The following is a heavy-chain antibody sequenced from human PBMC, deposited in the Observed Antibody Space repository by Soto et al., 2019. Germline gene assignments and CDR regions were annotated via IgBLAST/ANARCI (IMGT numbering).Heavy chain of an antibody. Sequence: ASVKVSCKVSGYTLTELSMHWVRQAPGKGLEWMGGFDPEDGETIYAQKFQGRVTMTEDTSTDTAYMELSSLRSEDTAVYYCATASGDYGGNSGAFDIWGQGTMVTVSS. CDR3: ATASGDYGGNSGAFDI. CDR1: GYTLTELS. D-gene: IGHD4-17*01. J-gene: IGHJ3*02. CDR2: FDPEDGET. V-gene: IGHV1-24*01.